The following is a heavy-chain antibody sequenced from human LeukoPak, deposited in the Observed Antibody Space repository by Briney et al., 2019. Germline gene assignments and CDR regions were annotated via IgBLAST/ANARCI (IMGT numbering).Heavy chain of an antibody. J-gene: IGHJ4*02. CDR1: GGSIRSGDYY. Sequence: SSQTLSLTCTVSGGSIRSGDYYWSWTRQPPGKGLEWIGYIYYSGSTYYNPSLKSRVTISVDTSKNQFSLKLSSVTAADTAVYYCARDPAHVRGVPFDYWGQGTLVTVSS. CDR2: IYYSGST. D-gene: IGHD3-10*02. CDR3: ARDPAHVRGVPFDY. V-gene: IGHV4-30-4*01.